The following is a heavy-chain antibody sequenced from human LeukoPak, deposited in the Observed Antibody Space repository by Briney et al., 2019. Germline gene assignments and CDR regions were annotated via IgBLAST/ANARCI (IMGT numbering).Heavy chain of an antibody. CDR1: GYTFTSYG. D-gene: IGHD3-3*01. CDR3: ASLAPHQTIFGVVIRGAFDI. Sequence: ASVKVSCKASGYTFTSYGISWVRQAPGQGLEWMGWISAYNGNTNYAQKLQGRVTMTTDTSTSTAYMELRSLRSDDTAVYYCASLAPHQTIFGVVIRGAFDICGQGTMVTVSS. V-gene: IGHV1-18*01. J-gene: IGHJ3*02. CDR2: ISAYNGNT.